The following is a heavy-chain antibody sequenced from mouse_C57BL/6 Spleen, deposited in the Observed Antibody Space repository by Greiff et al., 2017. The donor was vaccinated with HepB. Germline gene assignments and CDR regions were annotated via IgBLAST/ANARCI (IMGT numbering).Heavy chain of an antibody. V-gene: IGHV5-17*01. CDR3: ARGVFYYGAMDY. Sequence: DVKLVESGGGLVKPGGSLKLSCAASGFTFSDYGMHWVRQAPEKGLEWVAYISSGSSTIYYADTVKGRFTISRDNAKNTLFLQMTSLRSEDTAMYYCARGVFYYGAMDYWGQGTSVTVSS. CDR1: GFTFSDYG. CDR2: ISSGSSTI. J-gene: IGHJ4*01. D-gene: IGHD1-1*01.